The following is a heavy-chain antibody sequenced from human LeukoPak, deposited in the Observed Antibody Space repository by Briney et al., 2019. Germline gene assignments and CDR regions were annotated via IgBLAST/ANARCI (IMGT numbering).Heavy chain of an antibody. D-gene: IGHD3-3*01. V-gene: IGHV4-39*07. CDR2: IYHSGST. CDR1: GGSISSSSYY. Sequence: SEALSLTCTVSGGSISSSSYYWGWIRQAPGKGLEWIATIYHSGSTYYNPSLQSRVTISLDTSKNQFSLKLRSLTAADTAVYFCARDGLGFDTSGFSRWGQGTLVTVSS. J-gene: IGHJ4*02. CDR3: ARDGLGFDTSGFSR.